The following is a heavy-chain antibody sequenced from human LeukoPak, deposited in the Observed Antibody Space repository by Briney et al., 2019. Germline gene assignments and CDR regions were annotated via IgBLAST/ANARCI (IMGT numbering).Heavy chain of an antibody. Sequence: PSETLSLTCTVSGGSISSYYWTWIRHPPGKGLEWIWYIYYSGSTKYNPSLKSRVTMSVDTSKNRFSLKLSSVTAADTAVYYCARHRGYCSSTSCSYNWFDPWGQGTLVTVSS. V-gene: IGHV4-59*08. D-gene: IGHD2-2*03. CDR1: GGSISSYY. CDR2: IYYSGST. CDR3: ARHRGYCSSTSCSYNWFDP. J-gene: IGHJ5*02.